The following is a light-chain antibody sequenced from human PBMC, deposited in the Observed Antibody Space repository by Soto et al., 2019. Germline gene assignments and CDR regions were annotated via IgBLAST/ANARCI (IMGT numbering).Light chain of an antibody. CDR2: GNS. CDR1: SSNIGAGYD. CDR3: QSYDSSLSGYV. Sequence: QSVLTQPPSVSGAPGQKVTISCTGSSSNIGAGYDVNWYHQLPGTAPQLLIRGNSKRPSGVPDRFSGSTAGSSASLAITGLQDEDEADYFCQSYDSSLSGYVFGPGTKLTVL. V-gene: IGLV1-40*01. J-gene: IGLJ1*01.